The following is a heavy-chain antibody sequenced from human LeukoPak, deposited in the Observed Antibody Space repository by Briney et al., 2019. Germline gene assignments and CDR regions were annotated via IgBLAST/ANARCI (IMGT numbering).Heavy chain of an antibody. CDR3: AREFNQRGGLTDY. Sequence: WVRQAPGKGLEWIGSIYYSGSTYYNPSLKSRVTISVDTSKNQFSLKLSSVTAADTAVYYCAREFNQRGGLTDYWGQGTLVTVSS. V-gene: IGHV4-39*07. J-gene: IGHJ4*02. D-gene: IGHD3-10*01. CDR2: IYYSGST.